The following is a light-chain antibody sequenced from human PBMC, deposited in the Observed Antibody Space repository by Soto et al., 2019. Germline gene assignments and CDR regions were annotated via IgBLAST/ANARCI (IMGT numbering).Light chain of an antibody. CDR2: TTS. CDR3: QQSYSTPLS. Sequence: DIQMTQSPSSLSASVGDRVTITCRASQNISIYLNWYQQKVGKAPNLLIYTTSTLQSGVPSRISGSGSETDFTLTISSLQPEDFATYYCQQSYSTPLSFGQGSKVEIK. CDR1: QNISIY. J-gene: IGKJ2*03. V-gene: IGKV1-39*01.